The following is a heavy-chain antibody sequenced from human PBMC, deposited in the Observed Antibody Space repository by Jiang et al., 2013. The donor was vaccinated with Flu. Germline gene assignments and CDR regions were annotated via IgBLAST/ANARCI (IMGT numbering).Heavy chain of an antibody. CDR1: GGTFSSYA. CDR2: IIPIFGTA. Sequence: GAEVKKPGSSVKVSCKASGGTFSSYAISWVRQAPGQGLEWMGGIIPIFGTANYAQKFQGRVTITADESTSTAYMELSSLRSEDTAVYYCARDCLGVCLANIVVVPAAGTYYYYGMDVWGQGTTVTVSS. D-gene: IGHD2-2*01. J-gene: IGHJ6*02. V-gene: IGHV1-69*01. CDR3: ARDCLGVCLANIVVVPAAGTYYYYGMDV.